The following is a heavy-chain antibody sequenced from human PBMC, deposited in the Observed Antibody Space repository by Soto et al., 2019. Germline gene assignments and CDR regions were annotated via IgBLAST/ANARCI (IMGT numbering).Heavy chain of an antibody. CDR3: ARERRAARPVIDY. D-gene: IGHD6-6*01. J-gene: IGHJ4*02. CDR2: IYYSGST. CDR1: GGSISSGGYY. V-gene: IGHV4-31*03. Sequence: QVQLQESGPGLVKPSQTLSLTCTVSGGSISSGGYYWSWIRQHPGKGLEWIGYIYYSGSTYYNPSLKSRGTISVDTSKNQFSLKLSSVTAADTAVYYCARERRAARPVIDYWGQGTLVTVSS.